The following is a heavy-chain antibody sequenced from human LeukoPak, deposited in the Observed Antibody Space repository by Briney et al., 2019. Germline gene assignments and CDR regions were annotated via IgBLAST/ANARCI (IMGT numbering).Heavy chain of an antibody. CDR2: IRYDGSDS. CDR1: GFPFSDYA. CDR3: ALIGVVIPPDTYDV. J-gene: IGHJ3*01. Sequence: GGSLRLSCSAFGFPFSDYAFHWVRQAPGKGLEWLAFIRYDGSDSYYTDSVKGRFTISRDNSKKTLYLQMDSLRTEDTAFYYCALIGVVIPPDTYDVWGQGTLVTVSS. D-gene: IGHD2-21*01. V-gene: IGHV3-30*02.